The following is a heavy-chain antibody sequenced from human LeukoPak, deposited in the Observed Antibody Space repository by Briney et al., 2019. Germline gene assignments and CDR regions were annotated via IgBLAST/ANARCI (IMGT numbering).Heavy chain of an antibody. Sequence: SVKVSCKASGGTFSSYTISWVRQAPGQGHEWMGRIIPILGIATYAQKFQGRVTITADKATSTAYMELSSLRSEDTAVYYCASIYYYYYYMDVWGKGTTVTVSS. J-gene: IGHJ6*03. CDR3: ASIYYYYYYMDV. V-gene: IGHV1-69*02. CDR2: IIPILGIA. CDR1: GGTFSSYT.